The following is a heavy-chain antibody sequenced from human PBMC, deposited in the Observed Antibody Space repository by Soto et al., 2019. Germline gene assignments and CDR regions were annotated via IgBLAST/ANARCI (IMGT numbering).Heavy chain of an antibody. J-gene: IGHJ4*02. V-gene: IGHV3-23*01. CDR3: AKTPYDFWSSGQYLFDH. D-gene: IGHD3-3*01. CDR2: ISGSGGTT. Sequence: GGSLRLSCTVSGFTFGSHAMSWVRQAPGKGLECVSGISGSGGTTFYADSVKGRFTISRDNSKKTLYLQMNSLRAEDTAVYYCAKTPYDFWSSGQYLFDHWGQGTLVTVS. CDR1: GFTFGSHA.